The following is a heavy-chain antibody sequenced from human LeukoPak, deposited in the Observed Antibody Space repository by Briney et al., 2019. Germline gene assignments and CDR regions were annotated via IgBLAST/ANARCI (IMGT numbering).Heavy chain of an antibody. CDR1: GHTLAKLS. CDR2: LDLEDGEI. V-gene: IGHV1-24*01. Sequence: ASVKVSCKVSGHTLAKLSMHWARQAPGKGLQWMGGLDLEDGEIIYAQKFQGRVAMTEDTTTETAYMELSSLRSEDTAVYYCATAGVVDIVATTLYYFDYWGQGTLVIVSS. D-gene: IGHD5-12*01. J-gene: IGHJ4*02. CDR3: ATAGVVDIVATTLYYFDY.